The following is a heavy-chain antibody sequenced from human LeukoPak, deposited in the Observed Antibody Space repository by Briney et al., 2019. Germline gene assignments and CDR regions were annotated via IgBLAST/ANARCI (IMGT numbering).Heavy chain of an antibody. J-gene: IGHJ4*02. CDR1: GYTFTGYY. CDR3: ARDMGEEHIVVVTASYYFDY. CDR2: ISPNSGGT. D-gene: IGHD2-21*02. V-gene: IGHV1-2*06. Sequence: ASVKVSCKASGYTFTGYYMHWVRQAPGQGLEWMGRISPNSGGTNYAQKFQGRVTMTRDTSISTAYMELSRLRSDDTAVYYCARDMGEEHIVVVTASYYFDYWGQGTLVTVSS.